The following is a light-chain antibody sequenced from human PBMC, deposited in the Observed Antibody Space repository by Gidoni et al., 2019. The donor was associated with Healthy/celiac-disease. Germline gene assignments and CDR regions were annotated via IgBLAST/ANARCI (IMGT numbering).Light chain of an antibody. J-gene: IGKJ2*01. CDR3: QQYGSSPYT. Sequence: DIVLTQSPGTLSLSPGERATLSCRANQSVSSSYLAWYQQKPGPAPRLLIYGASSRATGIPDRFSGSGSGTDFTLTISRLEPEDFAVYYCQQYGSSPYTFGQGTKLEIK. V-gene: IGKV3-20*01. CDR1: QSVSSSY. CDR2: GAS.